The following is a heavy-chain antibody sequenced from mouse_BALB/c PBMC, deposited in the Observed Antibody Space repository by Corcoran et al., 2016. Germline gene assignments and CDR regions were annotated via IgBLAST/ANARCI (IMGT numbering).Heavy chain of an antibody. CDR1: GYTFTSYV. V-gene: IGHV1S136*01. CDR2: INPYNDGT. CDR3: ARESYGSSYNGAFAY. J-gene: IGHJ3*01. Sequence: EVQLQQSGPELVKPGASVKMSCKASGYTFTSYVMHWVKQKPGQGLEWIGYINPYNDGTKYNEKFKGKSTLTSDKSSSTAYMELSSLTSEDSAVYYCARESYGSSYNGAFAYCGQGTLVTVSA. D-gene: IGHD1-1*01.